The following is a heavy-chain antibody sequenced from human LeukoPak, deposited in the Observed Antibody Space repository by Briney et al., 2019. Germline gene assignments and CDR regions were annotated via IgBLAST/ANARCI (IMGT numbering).Heavy chain of an antibody. J-gene: IGHJ3*02. CDR1: GYTFTSHT. V-gene: IGHV1-18*01. CDR2: NGNT. D-gene: IGHD1-26*01. CDR3: ARVYGGSYSDSAFDI. Sequence: ASVKVSCKAYGYTFTSHTIAWVRQAPGQGLEWLGYNGNTNYAQKVQGRVTMTTDTSTGTAYMELRSLRSDDTAVYYCARVYGGSYSDSAFDIWGQGTMVTVSS.